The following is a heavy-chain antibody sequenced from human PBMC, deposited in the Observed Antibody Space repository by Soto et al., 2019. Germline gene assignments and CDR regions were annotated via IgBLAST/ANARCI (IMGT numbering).Heavy chain of an antibody. D-gene: IGHD4-17*01. CDR3: VNGDYSYYFDY. V-gene: IGHV1-24*01. Sequence: ASVKVSCKVSGYTLTELSMDWVRQAPGKGLEWMGGFDPEDGETIYAQKFQGRDTMTEDTSTDTAYMELSSLRSEDTAVYYCVNGDYSYYFDYWGQGTLVTVSS. CDR2: FDPEDGET. CDR1: GYTLTELS. J-gene: IGHJ4*02.